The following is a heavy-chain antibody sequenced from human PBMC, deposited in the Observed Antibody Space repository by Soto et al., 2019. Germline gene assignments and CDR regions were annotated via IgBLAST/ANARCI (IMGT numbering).Heavy chain of an antibody. V-gene: IGHV5-10-1*01. CDR1: GYSFTSYW. D-gene: IGHD2-2*01. J-gene: IGHJ6*02. CDR3: AAPKQLSMGYYYGMDV. CDR2: IDPSDSYT. Sequence: LGESLKIYCKGSGYSFTSYWISWVRQMPGKGLEWMGRIDPSDSYTNYSPSFQGHVTISADKSISTAYLQWSSLKASDTAMYYCAAPKQLSMGYYYGMDVWGQGTTVTVSS.